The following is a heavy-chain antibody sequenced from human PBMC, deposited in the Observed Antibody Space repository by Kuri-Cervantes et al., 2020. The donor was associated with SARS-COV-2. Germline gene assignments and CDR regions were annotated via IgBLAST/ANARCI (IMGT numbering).Heavy chain of an antibody. J-gene: IGHJ6*02. Sequence: SETLSLTCAVSGGSFSGYYWSWIRQPLGKGLEWIGEIHQSGNTYYNPSVRSRVTISMDTSNNQFSLRLSSVTAADTAVYYCASLNYYYGMDVWGQGTTVTVSS. V-gene: IGHV4-34*01. CDR2: IHQSGNT. CDR3: ASLNYYYGMDV. CDR1: GGSFSGYY.